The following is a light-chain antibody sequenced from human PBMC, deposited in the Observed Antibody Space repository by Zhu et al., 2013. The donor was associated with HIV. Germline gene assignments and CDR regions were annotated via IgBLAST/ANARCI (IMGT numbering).Light chain of an antibody. J-gene: IGLJ2*01. CDR2: EDT. CDR3: QSNDDNDRLV. CDR1: NGSIASKF. V-gene: IGLV6-57*01. Sequence: NFMLTQPHSVSESPGKTVTISCTRSNGSIASKFVQWYQQRPGSSPTTVIFEDTDRPSGVPDRFSGSIDGSSNSASLTISGLKTEDEADYYCQSNDDNDRLVFGGGTKLTVL.